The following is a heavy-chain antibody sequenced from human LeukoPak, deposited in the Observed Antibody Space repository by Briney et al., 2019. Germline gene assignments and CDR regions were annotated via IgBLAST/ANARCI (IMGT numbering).Heavy chain of an antibody. CDR3: ARVGYYGSGSYYDFDY. D-gene: IGHD3-10*01. CDR2: IYHSGST. V-gene: IGHV4-38-2*01. Sequence: SETLSFTCAVSGYSISSGYYWGWIRQPPGKGLEWIGSIYHSGSTYYNPSLKSRVTISVDTSKNQFSLKLSSVTAADTAVYYCARVGYYGSGSYYDFDYWGQGTLVTVSS. J-gene: IGHJ4*02. CDR1: GYSISSGYY.